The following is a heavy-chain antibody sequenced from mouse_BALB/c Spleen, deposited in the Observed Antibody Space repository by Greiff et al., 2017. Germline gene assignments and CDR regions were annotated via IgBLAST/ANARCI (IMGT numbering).Heavy chain of an antibody. J-gene: IGHJ4*01. CDR1: GFSLTSYG. CDR2: IWAGGST. CDR3: ARREIYYGYDGPLGY. Sequence: QVQLQQSGPGLVAPSQSLSITCTVSGFSLTSYGVHWVRQPPGKGLEWLGVIWAGGSTNYNSALMSRLSISKDNSKSQVFLKMNSLQTDDTAMYYCARREIYYGYDGPLGYWGQGTSVTVSS. D-gene: IGHD2-2*01. V-gene: IGHV2-9*02.